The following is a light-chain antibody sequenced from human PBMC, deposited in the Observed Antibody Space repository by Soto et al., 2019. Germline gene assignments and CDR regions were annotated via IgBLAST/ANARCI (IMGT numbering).Light chain of an antibody. Sequence: ELVLTQSPGTLSLSLGERATLSCRASQGVGSTYLAWYQQEPGQAPRLLIYSASSRATGSPDRFSGSGSGADFTLTISRLEPEDSAVYYCQQYGSSPLTFGGGTKVDIK. J-gene: IGKJ4*02. CDR1: QGVGSTY. V-gene: IGKV3-20*01. CDR2: SAS. CDR3: QQYGSSPLT.